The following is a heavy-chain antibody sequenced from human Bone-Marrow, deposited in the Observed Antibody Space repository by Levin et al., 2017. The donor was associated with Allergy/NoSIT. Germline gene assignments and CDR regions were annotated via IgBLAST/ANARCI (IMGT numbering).Heavy chain of an antibody. D-gene: IGHD4-17*01. Sequence: LPGGSLRLSCAASGFTFSSYAMSWVRQAPGKGLEWVSAISGSGGSTYYADSVKGRFTISRDNSKNTLYLQMNSLRAEDTAVYYCAKVGHYGWYFDLWGRGTLVTVSS. CDR2: ISGSGGST. V-gene: IGHV3-23*01. CDR1: GFTFSSYA. CDR3: AKVGHYGWYFDL. J-gene: IGHJ2*01.